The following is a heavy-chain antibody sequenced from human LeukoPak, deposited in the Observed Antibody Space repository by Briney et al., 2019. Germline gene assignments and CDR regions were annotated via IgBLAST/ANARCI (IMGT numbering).Heavy chain of an antibody. D-gene: IGHD4-17*01. V-gene: IGHV3-20*04. CDR3: AREGGTTHRSFFDH. J-gene: IGHJ5*02. Sequence: GGSLRLSCAASGFTFDDYDMTWVRQAPGKGVEWVAGINWNGGSTVYADSVKGGFTMSRDNGKNAFYLQMNNVRAEDTALYYCAREGGTTHRSFFDHWGQGTLVTVSS. CDR2: INWNGGST. CDR1: GFTFDDYD.